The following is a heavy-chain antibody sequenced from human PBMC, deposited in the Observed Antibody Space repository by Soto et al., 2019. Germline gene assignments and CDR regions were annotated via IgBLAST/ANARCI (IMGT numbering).Heavy chain of an antibody. CDR1: GFTFSSYG. J-gene: IGHJ6*02. Sequence: GGSLRLSCAASGFTFSSYGMHWVRQAPGKGLEWVAVIWYDGSNKYYADSVKGRFTISRDNSKNTLYLQMNSLRAEDTAVYYCARDMIAANYYYYYGMDVWGQGTTVTVSS. CDR2: IWYDGSNK. D-gene: IGHD6-13*01. V-gene: IGHV3-33*01. CDR3: ARDMIAANYYYYYGMDV.